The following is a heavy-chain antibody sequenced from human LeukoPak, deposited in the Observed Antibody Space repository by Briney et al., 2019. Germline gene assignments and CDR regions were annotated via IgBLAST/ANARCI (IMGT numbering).Heavy chain of an antibody. CDR2: IYSGGST. J-gene: IGHJ4*02. CDR1: GFTFSTYA. D-gene: IGHD6-19*01. V-gene: IGHV3-53*01. Sequence: GGSLRLSCAASGFTFSTYAMSWVRQAPGKGLEWVSVIYSGGSTYYADSVKGRFTISRDNSKNTLYLQMNSLRAEDTAVYYCASGSGWYDYWGQGTLVTVSS. CDR3: ASGSGWYDY.